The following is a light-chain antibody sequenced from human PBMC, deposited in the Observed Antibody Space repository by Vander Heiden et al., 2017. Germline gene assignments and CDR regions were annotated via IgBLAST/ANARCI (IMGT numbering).Light chain of an antibody. V-gene: IGLV1-47*02. Sequence: QSVLPQPPSASGTPAQRVTIYCSGASSNIGTNYVYWYQQLPGTAPKLLIYTTNQRPSGVPDRFAGSRSGTSASLAISGLRSEDEADYYCAAWDDILSAWVFGGGTKLTVL. CDR3: AAWDDILSAWV. J-gene: IGLJ3*02. CDR1: SSNIGTNY. CDR2: TTN.